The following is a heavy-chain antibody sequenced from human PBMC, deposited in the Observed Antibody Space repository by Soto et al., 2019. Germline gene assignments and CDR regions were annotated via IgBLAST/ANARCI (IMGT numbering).Heavy chain of an antibody. Sequence: SETLSLTCTVSGGSISSGGYYWSWIRQHPGKGLEWIGYIYYSGSTYYNPSLKSRVTISVDMSMNQFSLKLTSVTAADTAVYYCARHYGSGTYYSWFDPWGQGTLVTVSS. CDR2: IYYSGST. D-gene: IGHD3-10*01. J-gene: IGHJ5*02. CDR1: GGSISSGGYY. CDR3: ARHYGSGTYYSWFDP. V-gene: IGHV4-31*03.